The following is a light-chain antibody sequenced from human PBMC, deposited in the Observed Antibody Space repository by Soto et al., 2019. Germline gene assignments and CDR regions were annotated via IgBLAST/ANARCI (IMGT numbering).Light chain of an antibody. CDR3: QHWTDYSWT. CDR2: NAS. J-gene: IGKJ1*01. Sequence: DIHMTQSPSTLSASVGDRVTITCRASQSVTMWLAWYQQKPGEAPNLLIYNASSLESGVPSRFSGSGSGTEFTLTISSLQPDDFATYYCQHWTDYSWTFGQGTKVEVK. CDR1: QSVTMW. V-gene: IGKV1-5*03.